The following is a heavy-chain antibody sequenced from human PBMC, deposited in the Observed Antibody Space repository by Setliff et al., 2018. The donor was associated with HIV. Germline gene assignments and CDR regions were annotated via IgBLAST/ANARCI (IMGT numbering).Heavy chain of an antibody. V-gene: IGHV3-49*04. CDR2: IRSKTQGGTT. CDR3: TKEKPWGSGTYWFDA. CDR1: GFTFADHA. D-gene: IGHD3-10*01. Sequence: SLRLSCTASGFTFADHAMTWVRQAPGKGLEWVGFIRSKTQGGTTVYAAPVKGRFTISRDDSRSIAYLQMNSLKTEDTAVYYCTKEKPWGSGTYWFDAWGQGTLVTVSS. J-gene: IGHJ5*02.